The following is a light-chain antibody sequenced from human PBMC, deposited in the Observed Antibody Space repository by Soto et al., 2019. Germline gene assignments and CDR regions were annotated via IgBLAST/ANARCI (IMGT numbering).Light chain of an antibody. CDR1: QSVSSN. J-gene: IGKJ4*01. V-gene: IGKV3D-15*01. CDR3: QQYNNWPPLT. CDR2: GAS. Sequence: EIVMTQSPATLSVSAGERVTLSCRASQSVSSNLAWYQQKPGQAPRLLIYGASTRATGIPARFSGSGSGTDFTLPITSRQSEDVAVDYCQQYNNWPPLTFGGGTKVEIK.